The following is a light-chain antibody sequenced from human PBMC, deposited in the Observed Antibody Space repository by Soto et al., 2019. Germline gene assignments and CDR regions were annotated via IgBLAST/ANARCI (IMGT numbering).Light chain of an antibody. CDR2: DAS. CDR1: QRVSSY. CDR3: QQRSNWPPIT. Sequence: EIVLTQSPATLSLSPGERATLSCRASQRVSSYLAWYQQKPGQAPRLLIYDASNRATSVPARFSGSGSGTDFALTISSLAPEAFAVYYCQQRSNWPPITFGQGTRLEIK. V-gene: IGKV3-11*01. J-gene: IGKJ5*01.